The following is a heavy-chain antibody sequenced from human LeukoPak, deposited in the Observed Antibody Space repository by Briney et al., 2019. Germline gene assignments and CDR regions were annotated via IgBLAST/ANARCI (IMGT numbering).Heavy chain of an antibody. CDR3: ARVSYDSSGYYFDY. Sequence: PGGSLSLSCAASGFPVSSNYMSWVRQAPGKGLEWVSVIYSGGSTYYADSVKGRFTISRDNSKNTLYLQMNSLRAEDTAVYYCARVSYDSSGYYFDYWGQGTLVTVSS. D-gene: IGHD3-22*01. V-gene: IGHV3-53*01. J-gene: IGHJ4*02. CDR1: GFPVSSNY. CDR2: IYSGGST.